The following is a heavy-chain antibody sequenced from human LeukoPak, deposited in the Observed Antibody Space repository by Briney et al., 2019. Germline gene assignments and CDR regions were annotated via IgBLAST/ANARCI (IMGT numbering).Heavy chain of an antibody. J-gene: IGHJ4*02. CDR2: ISGSDGST. D-gene: IGHD2-15*01. CDR3: AKSKVVAATMGRFDY. V-gene: IGHV3-23*01. CDR1: GFTFSSYA. Sequence: GGSLRLSCAASGFTFSSYAMNWVRQAPGKGLGWVSTISGSDGSTYYADSVKGRFTISRDNSKNTLYLQMNSLRAEDTAVYYCAKSKVVAATMGRFDYWGQGTLVTVSS.